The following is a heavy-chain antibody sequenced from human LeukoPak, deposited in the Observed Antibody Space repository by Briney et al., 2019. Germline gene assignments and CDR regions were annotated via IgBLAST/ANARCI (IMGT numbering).Heavy chain of an antibody. J-gene: IGHJ5*02. CDR3: ARAGYCSGGSCLGNWFDP. CDR2: IIPIFGTA. CDR1: GGTFSSYA. D-gene: IGHD2-15*01. Sequence: SVNVSCKASGGTFSSYAISWVRQAPGQGLEWMGGIIPIFGTANYAQKFQGRVTITADESTSTAYMELSSLRSEDTAVYYCARAGYCSGGSCLGNWFDPWGQGTLVTVSS. V-gene: IGHV1-69*13.